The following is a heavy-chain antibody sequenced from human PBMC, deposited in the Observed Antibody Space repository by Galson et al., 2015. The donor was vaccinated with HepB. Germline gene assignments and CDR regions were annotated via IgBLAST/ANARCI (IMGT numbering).Heavy chain of an antibody. J-gene: IGHJ1*01. CDR2: ISGSGGST. CDR1: GFTFNSYA. D-gene: IGHD6-13*01. Sequence: SLRLSCAASGFTFNSYAMSWVRQAPGKGLEWVSAISGSGGSTYYADSVKGRFTISRDNSKNTLYLQMNSLGAEETAVYYCAKGPGIGVDDTRWSGYFQHWGQGTLVTVSS. CDR3: AKGPGIGVDDTRWSGYFQH. V-gene: IGHV3-23*01.